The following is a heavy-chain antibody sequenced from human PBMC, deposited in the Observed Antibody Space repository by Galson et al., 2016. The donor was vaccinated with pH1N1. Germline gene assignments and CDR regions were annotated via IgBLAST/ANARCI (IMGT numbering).Heavy chain of an antibody. CDR3: AKDRGRQYFDWSSLDS. V-gene: IGHV3-23*01. Sequence: SLRLSCAASGFTFSTYAMSWVRQAPGKGLEWVSAISGTGGSTYYADSVKGRFTISRDNSKNTLYLQMNSLRAEDTAVYYCAKDRGRQYFDWSSLDSWGQGTLVTVSS. D-gene: IGHD3-9*01. CDR2: ISGTGGST. CDR1: GFTFSTYA. J-gene: IGHJ4*02.